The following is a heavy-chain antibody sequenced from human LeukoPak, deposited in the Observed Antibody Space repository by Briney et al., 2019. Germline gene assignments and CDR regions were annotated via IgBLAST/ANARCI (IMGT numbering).Heavy chain of an antibody. CDR2: IYPGDSDT. CDR1: GYIFTSYW. Sequence: GASLQISCKGSGYIFTSYWIGWVRQLPGKGLEWMGIIYPGDSDTRYSPSFQGQVTISADKSISTAYLQWSSLKASDTAMYYCARRDDYLVDYWGQGTLVTVSS. J-gene: IGHJ4*02. V-gene: IGHV5-51*01. CDR3: ARRDDYLVDY. D-gene: IGHD4-11*01.